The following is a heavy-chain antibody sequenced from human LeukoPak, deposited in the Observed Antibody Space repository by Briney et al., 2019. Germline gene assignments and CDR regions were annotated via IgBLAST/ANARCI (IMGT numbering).Heavy chain of an antibody. V-gene: IGHV1-8*01. J-gene: IGHJ4*02. CDR2: TTPNSGNT. Sequence: GASVKVSCKASGYTFTSYDINWVRQATGQWLEWMGWTTPNSGNTGYAQTFQGRVTMTRNTSISTAYMELSSLRSEDTAVYYCARRLYCSSTSCYRFAHFDYWGQGTLVTVSS. D-gene: IGHD2-2*01. CDR1: GYTFTSYD. CDR3: ARRLYCSSTSCYRFAHFDY.